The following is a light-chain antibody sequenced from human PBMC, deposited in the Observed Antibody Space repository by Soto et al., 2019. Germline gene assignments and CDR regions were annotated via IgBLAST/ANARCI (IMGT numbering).Light chain of an antibody. V-gene: IGLV3-1*01. Sequence: SYELTQPPSVSVSPGQTASITCSGDKLGDKYAYWYQQKPGQSPVLVIYQDSKRPAGIPERFSGSNSGNTATLIISGTQAKDEADYYGQACGSSYVVFGGGTKLTVL. CDR1: KLGDKY. J-gene: IGLJ2*01. CDR2: QDS. CDR3: QACGSSYVV.